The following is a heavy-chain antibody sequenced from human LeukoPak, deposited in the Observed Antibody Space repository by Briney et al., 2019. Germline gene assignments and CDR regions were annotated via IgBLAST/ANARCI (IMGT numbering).Heavy chain of an antibody. CDR2: IYYSVST. Sequence: SETLSLTCTVSGGSISSYYWSWIRQPPGKGLEWIGYIYYSVSTKYNPSLKSRVTISVDTSKNQFSLKLSSVTAADTAVYYCAREGRSSSRPGDGMDVWGQGTTVTVSS. CDR3: AREGRSSSRPGDGMDV. CDR1: GGSISSYY. J-gene: IGHJ6*02. D-gene: IGHD6-13*01. V-gene: IGHV4-59*01.